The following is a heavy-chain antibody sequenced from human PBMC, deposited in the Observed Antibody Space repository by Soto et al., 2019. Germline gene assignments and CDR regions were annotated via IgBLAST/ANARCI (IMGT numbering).Heavy chain of an antibody. CDR2: IYYSGST. J-gene: IGHJ5*02. CDR1: DDSISSYY. Sequence: PSETLSLTCTVSDDSISSYYWSWIRQPPGKGLEWIGYIYYSGSTNYNPPLKSRVTISVDTSKNQFSLKLSSVTAADTAVYYCAREHDYGDYCWFDPWGQGTLVTVSS. V-gene: IGHV4-59*01. D-gene: IGHD4-17*01. CDR3: AREHDYGDYCWFDP.